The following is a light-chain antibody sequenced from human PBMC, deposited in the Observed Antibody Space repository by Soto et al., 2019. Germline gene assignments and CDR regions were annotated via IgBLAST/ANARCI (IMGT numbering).Light chain of an antibody. Sequence: QSALTQPASVSGSPGQSITISCTGTSSDVGSYNLVSWYQQHPGKAPKLMIYEGSKRPSGVSNRFSGSKSGNTASLTISGLQAEGEADYYCCSYAGSRTFVVFGGGTKLTVL. J-gene: IGLJ2*01. CDR1: SSDVGSYNL. CDR2: EGS. V-gene: IGLV2-23*03. CDR3: CSYAGSRTFVV.